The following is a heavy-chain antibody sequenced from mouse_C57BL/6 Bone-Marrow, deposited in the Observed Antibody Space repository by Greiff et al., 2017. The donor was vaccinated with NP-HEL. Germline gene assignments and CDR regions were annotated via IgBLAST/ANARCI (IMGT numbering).Heavy chain of an antibody. J-gene: IGHJ2*01. V-gene: IGHV1-20*01. D-gene: IGHD1-1*01. CDR1: GYSFTGYF. CDR3: ARGYYGSSYGY. Sequence: EVQLKDSSPAVFHPFYSFNISCKASGYSFTGYFMNWVMQSHGKSLEWIGRINPYNGDTFYNQKFKGKATLTVDKSSSTAHMELRSLTSEDSAVYYCARGYYGSSYGYWGQGTTLTVSS. CDR2: INPYNGDT.